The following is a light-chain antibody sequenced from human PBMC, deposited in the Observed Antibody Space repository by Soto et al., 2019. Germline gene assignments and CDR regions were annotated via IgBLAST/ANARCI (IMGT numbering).Light chain of an antibody. CDR2: GAS. CDR1: QTITSN. J-gene: IGKJ5*01. Sequence: EVVMTQSPATLSVYPGDRATLSCRASQTITSNLAWFQQRPGQAPRLLIYGASTRATGIAARFSGSGSGTEFTPTISSLQSEDVAVYYCQQHNKWPHTFGQGTRLEIK. V-gene: IGKV3D-15*01. CDR3: QQHNKWPHT.